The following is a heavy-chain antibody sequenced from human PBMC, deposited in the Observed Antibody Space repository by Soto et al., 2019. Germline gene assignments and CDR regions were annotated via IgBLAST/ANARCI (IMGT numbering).Heavy chain of an antibody. Sequence: EVQLVESGGGLVQPGRSLRLSCAASGFKFDDYAMHWVRQAPGKGLEWVAGISWNSGSLGYADSVKGRFTISRDNAKNSLYLQLNSLRDADTASYSCAQGLGHYYYYYMDVWGKGTTVTVSS. J-gene: IGHJ6*03. V-gene: IGHV3-9*01. D-gene: IGHD7-27*01. CDR3: AQGLGHYYYYYMDV. CDR1: GFKFDDYA. CDR2: ISWNSGSL.